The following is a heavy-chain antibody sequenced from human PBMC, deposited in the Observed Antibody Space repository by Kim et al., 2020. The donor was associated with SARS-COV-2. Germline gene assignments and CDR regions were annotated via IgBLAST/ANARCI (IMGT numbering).Heavy chain of an antibody. CDR2: ISYDGSNK. CDR3: AKEHRITIFGAIKLFHYGMDV. D-gene: IGHD3-3*01. CDR1: GFTFSSYG. J-gene: IGHJ6*02. V-gene: IGHV3-30*18. Sequence: GGSLRLSCAASGFTFSSYGMHWVRQAPGKGLEWVAVISYDGSNKYYADSVKGRFTISRDNSKNTLYLQMNSLRAEDTAVYYCAKEHRITIFGAIKLFHYGMDVWGQGTTVTVSS.